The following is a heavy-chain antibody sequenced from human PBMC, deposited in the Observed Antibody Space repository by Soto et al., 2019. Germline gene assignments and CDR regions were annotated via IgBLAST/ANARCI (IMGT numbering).Heavy chain of an antibody. CDR2: FDPEDGET. V-gene: IGHV1-24*01. J-gene: IGHJ4*02. D-gene: IGHD3-9*01. CDR1: GYTLTELS. CDR3: SRDDSDWFFN. Sequence: GASVKVSCKVSGYTLTELSMHWVRQAPGKGLEWMGGFDPEDGETIYAQKFQGRFTISRDDSKKTAYLQMNSLESEDTAVYYCSRDDSDWFFNWGRGTLVTVSS.